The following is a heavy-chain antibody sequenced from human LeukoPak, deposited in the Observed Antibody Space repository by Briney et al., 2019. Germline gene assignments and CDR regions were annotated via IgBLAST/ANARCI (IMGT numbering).Heavy chain of an antibody. CDR3: SRDLGSY. V-gene: IGHV3-74*01. Sequence: GGSLRLSCAASGFTFTNYWMHWVRQAPGKGLVWVSRINGDGSSTSYADSVKGRFTISRDNAKNTLYLQMNSLRAEDTAVYYRSRDLGSYWGQGTLVTVSS. CDR1: GFTFTNYW. CDR2: INGDGSST. J-gene: IGHJ4*02. D-gene: IGHD3-10*01.